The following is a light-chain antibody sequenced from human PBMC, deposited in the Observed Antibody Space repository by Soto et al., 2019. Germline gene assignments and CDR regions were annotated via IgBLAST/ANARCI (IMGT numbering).Light chain of an antibody. CDR3: QSYDSSLSAWV. J-gene: IGLJ3*02. CDR2: GKY. CDR1: SSNIGAGYD. Sequence: QPVLTQPPSVSGAPGQRVTISCTGSSSNIGAGYDVHWYQQLPGTVPKLLIYGKYNRPSGVPDRFSGSKSGTSASLAITGLQPEDEGDYYCQSYDSSLSAWVFGGGTKLTVL. V-gene: IGLV1-40*01.